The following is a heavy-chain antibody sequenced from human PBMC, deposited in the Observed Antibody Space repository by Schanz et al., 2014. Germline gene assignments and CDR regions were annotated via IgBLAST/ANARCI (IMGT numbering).Heavy chain of an antibody. V-gene: IGHV3-21*05. CDR1: GFTFSTYG. CDR3: ARDKGGYYPFDY. J-gene: IGHJ4*02. Sequence: VQLVESGGGVVQPGGSLRLSCAASGFTFSTYGMHWVRQAPGKGLEWVSYISHNSHYTNYADSVKGRFTISRDNAKNSLYLQMNSLRAEDTAVYYCARDKGGYYPFDYWGQGTLVTVSS. CDR2: ISHNSHYT. D-gene: IGHD3-3*01.